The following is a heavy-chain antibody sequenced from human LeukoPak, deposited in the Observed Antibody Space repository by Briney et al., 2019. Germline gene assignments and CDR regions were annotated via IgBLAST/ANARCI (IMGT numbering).Heavy chain of an antibody. CDR3: ANSPMILDGHY. V-gene: IGHV3-7*01. Sequence: GGSLRLPCAASGFAFSLYWMTWVRQAPGKGLEWVANINPDGTKTSYADFVEGRFTISRDNAKNLLYLQMRSLRAGDTAVYYCANSPMILDGHYWGHGTLVTVSS. D-gene: IGHD3-22*01. CDR1: GFAFSLYW. J-gene: IGHJ4*01. CDR2: INPDGTKT.